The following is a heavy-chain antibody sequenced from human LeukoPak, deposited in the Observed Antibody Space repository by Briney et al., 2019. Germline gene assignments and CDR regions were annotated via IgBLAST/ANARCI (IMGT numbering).Heavy chain of an antibody. J-gene: IGHJ6*02. Sequence: GRSLRLSCAASGFTFSSYAMHWVRQAPGKGLEWVAVISYDGSNKYYADSVKGRFTISRDNSKNTLYLQMNSLRAEDTALYYCAKGGYSYGYLGYYYGMDVWGQGTTVTVSS. D-gene: IGHD5-18*01. CDR1: GFTFSSYA. CDR2: ISYDGSNK. CDR3: AKGGYSYGYLGYYYGMDV. V-gene: IGHV3-30*04.